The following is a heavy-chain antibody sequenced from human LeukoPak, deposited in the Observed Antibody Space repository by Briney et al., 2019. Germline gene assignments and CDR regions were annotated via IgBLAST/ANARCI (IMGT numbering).Heavy chain of an antibody. Sequence: GASVKVSCKASGGTFSSYAISWVRQAPGQGLEWMGRIIPIFGTANYAQKFQGRVTITTDESTSTAYMELSSLRSEDTAVYYCARGVFGYSSSWYAFETGYWGQGTLVTVSS. CDR3: ARGVFGYSSSWYAFETGY. CDR1: GGTFSSYA. V-gene: IGHV1-69*05. J-gene: IGHJ4*02. D-gene: IGHD6-13*01. CDR2: IIPIFGTA.